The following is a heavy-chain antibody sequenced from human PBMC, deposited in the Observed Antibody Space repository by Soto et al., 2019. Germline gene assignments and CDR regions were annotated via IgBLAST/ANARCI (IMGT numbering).Heavy chain of an antibody. V-gene: IGHV3-23*01. J-gene: IGHJ6*03. Sequence: EVQLLESGGGLVQPGGSLRLSCVVSGFTFGSYAMSWVRQAPEKGPEWVAILGGNGLTTYYADSVKGRFTISGDKSKSTLFLQLNSLRADDTGVYYCAKALRPSLNFFYYMAGWGRGTSVTVSS. CDR3: AKALRPSLNFFYYMAG. CDR2: LGGNGLTT. CDR1: GFTFGSYA. D-gene: IGHD2-2*01.